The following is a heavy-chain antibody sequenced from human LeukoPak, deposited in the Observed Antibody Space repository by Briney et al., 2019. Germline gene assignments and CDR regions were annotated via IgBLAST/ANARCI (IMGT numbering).Heavy chain of an antibody. CDR3: ARGPFRIAVAGLDY. D-gene: IGHD6-19*01. CDR2: IIPIFGTA. J-gene: IGHJ4*02. Sequence: GASVKVSCKASGGTFSSYAISWVRQAPGQGLEWMGGIIPIFGTANYARKLQGRVTITADESTSTAYMELSSLRSEDTAVYYCARGPFRIAVAGLDYWGQGTLVTVSS. V-gene: IGHV1-69*13. CDR1: GGTFSSYA.